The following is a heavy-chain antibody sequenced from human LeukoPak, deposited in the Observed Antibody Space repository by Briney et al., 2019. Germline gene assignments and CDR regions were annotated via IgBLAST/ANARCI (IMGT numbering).Heavy chain of an antibody. Sequence: GASVKVSCKASGYTFTGYYMHWVRQAPGQGLEWMGWINPNSGGTNYAQKFQGRVTMSRDTSISTAYTELSSLRSEDTAVYYCAAVYDFWSGYSPWGQGTPVTVSS. CDR3: AAVYDFWSGYSP. V-gene: IGHV1-2*02. CDR1: GYTFTGYY. CDR2: INPNSGGT. D-gene: IGHD3-3*01. J-gene: IGHJ5*02.